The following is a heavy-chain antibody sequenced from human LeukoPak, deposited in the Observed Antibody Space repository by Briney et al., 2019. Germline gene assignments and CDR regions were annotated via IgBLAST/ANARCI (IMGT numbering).Heavy chain of an antibody. Sequence: GGSLRLSSAASGFTLSSCAMHWVRQAPGKGLEWVAVISYDGSNEYYADSVKGRFTISRDNSKNTLYLQMDSLRAEDTAVYYCASVTTVDYWGQGTLVTVSS. CDR3: ASVTTVDY. J-gene: IGHJ4*02. CDR1: GFTLSSCA. D-gene: IGHD4-11*01. V-gene: IGHV3-30*04. CDR2: ISYDGSNE.